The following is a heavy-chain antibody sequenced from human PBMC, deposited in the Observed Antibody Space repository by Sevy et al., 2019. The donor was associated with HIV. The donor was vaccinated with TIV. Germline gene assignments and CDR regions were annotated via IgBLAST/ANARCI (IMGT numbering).Heavy chain of an antibody. CDR3: VKDPDYNFWRRDYGMDV. CDR2: ISSDGVST. CDR1: GFSFSNSA. V-gene: IGHV3-64D*06. Sequence: GGSLRLSCSGSGFSFSNSAMNWVRQTPGKGLKYVSAISSDGVSTYYTDSVRGRFTISRDNSKSTLFLQMSSLKIEDTAVYYCVKDPDYNFWRRDYGMDVWGQGTTVTVSS. D-gene: IGHD3-3*01. J-gene: IGHJ6*02.